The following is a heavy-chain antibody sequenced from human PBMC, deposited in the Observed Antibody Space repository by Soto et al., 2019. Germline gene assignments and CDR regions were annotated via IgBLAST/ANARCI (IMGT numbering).Heavy chain of an antibody. Sequence: PGGSLRLSCVASGFTFSTYWMHWVRQAPRKGLVWVSRIKFDGSSTSYADSVKGRFTISRDNAKNTVYLQMNSLGAEDTGVFYCARGLRNYYGVDVWGQGTTVTVSS. CDR2: IKFDGSST. J-gene: IGHJ6*02. CDR1: GFTFSTYW. D-gene: IGHD5-12*01. CDR3: ARGLRNYYGVDV. V-gene: IGHV3-74*01.